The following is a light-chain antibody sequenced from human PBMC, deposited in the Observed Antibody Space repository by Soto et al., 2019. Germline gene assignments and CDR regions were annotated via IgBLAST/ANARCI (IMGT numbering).Light chain of an antibody. Sequence: DVQMTQSPSSLSASVGDRITITCRSSQSISRYLNWYQQGPGTAPKLLIYSASTLQSGVPSRFSGRGSGTDFTLSISSLQPEDFATYYCQQLYTYPYTFGQGTKVDIK. V-gene: IGKV1-39*01. CDR3: QQLYTYPYT. CDR2: SAS. CDR1: QSISRY. J-gene: IGKJ2*01.